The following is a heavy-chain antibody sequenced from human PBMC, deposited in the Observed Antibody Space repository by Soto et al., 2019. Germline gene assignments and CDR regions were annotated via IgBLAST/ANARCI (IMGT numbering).Heavy chain of an antibody. V-gene: IGHV3-11*06. CDR1: GFTFSDYY. CDR3: ARDSSVTPRPLDY. J-gene: IGHJ4*02. CDR2: ISSSSSYA. D-gene: IGHD2-8*01. Sequence: GGSLRLSCAASGFTFSDYYMNWIRQAPGKGLEWVSYISSSSSYAIYADSVKGRFTVSRDNAKNSLFLQMNSLRAEDTAIYYCARDSSVTPRPLDYWGQGTLVTAPQ.